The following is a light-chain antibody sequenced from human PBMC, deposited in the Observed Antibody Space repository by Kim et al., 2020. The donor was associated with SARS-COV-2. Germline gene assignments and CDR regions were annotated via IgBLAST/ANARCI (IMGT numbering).Light chain of an antibody. Sequence: VSPGERATLSCRASQSISSNLAWYQQKPGQAPRLLIYGASSRATDISARFSGSGSGTEFTLTISSLQSEDFAVYFCQQYDNWPPTFGQGTKVDIK. CDR1: QSISSN. V-gene: IGKV3-15*01. CDR2: GAS. CDR3: QQYDNWPPT. J-gene: IGKJ1*01.